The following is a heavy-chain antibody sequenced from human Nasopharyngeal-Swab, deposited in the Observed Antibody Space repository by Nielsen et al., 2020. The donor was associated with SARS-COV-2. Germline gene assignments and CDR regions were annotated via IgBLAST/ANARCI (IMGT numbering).Heavy chain of an antibody. CDR2: IKQDGSEK. V-gene: IGHV3-7*03. CDR1: GFTFSSYW. CDR3: ARRDRYCSGGSCYGENAFDI. J-gene: IGHJ3*02. D-gene: IGHD2-15*01. Sequence: GESLKISCAASGFTFSSYWMSWVRQAPGKGLEWVANIKQDGSEKYYVESVKGRFTISRDNAKNSLYLQMNSLRAEDTAVYYCARRDRYCSGGSCYGENAFDIWGQGTMVTVSS.